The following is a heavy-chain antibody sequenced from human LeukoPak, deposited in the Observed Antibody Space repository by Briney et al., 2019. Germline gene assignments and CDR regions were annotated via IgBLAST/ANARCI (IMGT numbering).Heavy chain of an antibody. J-gene: IGHJ1*01. V-gene: IGHV4-38-2*01. D-gene: IGHD3-9*01. CDR3: ATLAADILTH. CDR2: IYHSGST. CDR1: GYSISSGYY. Sequence: SETLSLTCAASGYSISSGYYWGWIRQPPGKGLEWIGSIYHSGSTYYNPSLKSRVTISVDTSKNQFSLKLSSVTAADTAVYYCATLAADILTHWGQGTLVTVSS.